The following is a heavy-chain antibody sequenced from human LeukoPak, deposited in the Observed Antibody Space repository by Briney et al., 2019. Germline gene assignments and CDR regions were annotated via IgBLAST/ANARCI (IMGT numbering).Heavy chain of an antibody. CDR1: GYIFTTYW. D-gene: IGHD2-2*01. CDR2: IYPGGSDT. Sequence: GESLKISCKGSGYIFTTYWIAWVRQMPGKGLEWMGIIYPGGSDTRYSPSFQGQVTISADKSISTAYLQWSSLKASDTAVYYCARRFCSSTSCRGDFDYWGQGTLVTVSS. V-gene: IGHV5-51*01. CDR3: ARRFCSSTSCRGDFDY. J-gene: IGHJ4*02.